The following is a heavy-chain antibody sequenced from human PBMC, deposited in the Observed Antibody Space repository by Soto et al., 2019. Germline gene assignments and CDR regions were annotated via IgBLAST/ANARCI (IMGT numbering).Heavy chain of an antibody. V-gene: IGHV3-30*18. CDR2: ISYDGSNK. CDR3: AKSLGWYPDY. J-gene: IGHJ4*02. Sequence: GGSLRLSCAASGFTFSSYGMHWVRQAPGKGLEWVAVISYDGSNKYYADSVKGRFTISRDNSKNTLYLQMNSLRAEDTAVYYWAKSLGWYPDYWGQGTLVTVSS. CDR1: GFTFSSYG. D-gene: IGHD6-19*01.